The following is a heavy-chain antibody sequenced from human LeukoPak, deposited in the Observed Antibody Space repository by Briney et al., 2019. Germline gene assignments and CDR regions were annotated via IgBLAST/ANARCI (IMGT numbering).Heavy chain of an antibody. J-gene: IGHJ4*02. CDR3: ARRGAASCGGDCYYY. D-gene: IGHD2-21*02. CDR2: IYPGDSDT. Sequence: GESLKISCKGSGYSFTCYWIGWVRQVPGKGLEWMGIIYPGDSDTRYSPSFQGQVTISADKSISTPYLQWSSLKASDTAMYYCARRGAASCGGDCYYYWGQGTLVTVSS. V-gene: IGHV5-51*01. CDR1: GYSFTCYW.